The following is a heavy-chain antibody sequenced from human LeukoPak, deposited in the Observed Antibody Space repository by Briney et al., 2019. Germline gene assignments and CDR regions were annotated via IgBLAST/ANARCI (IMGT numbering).Heavy chain of an antibody. CDR2: IKSKRGGGTA. Sequence: GGSLRLSCAASGFSFTDAWMSWIRQAPGKGLEWVGRIKSKRGGGTADFAAPVQGRFSISRDDSKNTVSLQMNSLKTEDTAVYYCVKVKDMTSWAFEYWGRGTLVTVSS. CDR1: GFSFTDAW. CDR3: VKVKDMTSWAFEY. J-gene: IGHJ4*02. V-gene: IGHV3-15*01. D-gene: IGHD2-15*01.